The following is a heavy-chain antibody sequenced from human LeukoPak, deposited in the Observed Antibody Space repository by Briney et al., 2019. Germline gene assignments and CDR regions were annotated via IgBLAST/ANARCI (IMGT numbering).Heavy chain of an antibody. V-gene: IGHV3-74*01. CDR3: AVPSSYSSSWYFDY. D-gene: IGHD6-13*01. CDR1: GFTFSSYW. CDR2: INSDGSST. J-gene: IGHJ4*02. Sequence: GGSLRLSCAASGFTFSSYWMHWVRQAPGKGLVWVSRINSDGSSTSYADSVKGRFTISRDNAKNTLYLQMNSLRAEDTAVYYCAVPSSYSSSWYFDYWGQGTLVTVSS.